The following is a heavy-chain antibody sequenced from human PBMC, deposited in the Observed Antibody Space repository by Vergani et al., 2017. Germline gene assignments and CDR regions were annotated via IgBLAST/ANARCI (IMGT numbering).Heavy chain of an antibody. CDR3: ARDLYYDSSGYYLDAFDI. D-gene: IGHD3-22*01. Sequence: QVQLQESGPGLVKPSQTLSLTCTVSGGSISSGSYYWSWIRQPAGKGLEWIGRIYTSGSTNYNPSLKVRGTISVDTSKNQFSLKLSSVTAADTAVYYCARDLYYDSSGYYLDAFDIWGQGTMVTVSS. CDR2: IYTSGST. V-gene: IGHV4-61*02. J-gene: IGHJ3*02. CDR1: GGSISSGSYY.